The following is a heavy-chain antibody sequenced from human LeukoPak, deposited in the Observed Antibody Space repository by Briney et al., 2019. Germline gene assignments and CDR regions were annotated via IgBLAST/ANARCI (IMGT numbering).Heavy chain of an antibody. CDR3: ARDMGGGIAVAGTFFNQY. J-gene: IGHJ4*02. CDR1: GFTVSSNY. V-gene: IGHV3-53*01. Sequence: PGGSLRLSCAASGFTVSSNYMSWVRQAPGKGLEWVSVIYSGGSTYYADSVKGRFTISRDNSKNTLYLQMNSLRAEDTAVYYCARDMGGGIAVAGTFFNQYWGQGTLVTVSS. D-gene: IGHD6-19*01. CDR2: IYSGGST.